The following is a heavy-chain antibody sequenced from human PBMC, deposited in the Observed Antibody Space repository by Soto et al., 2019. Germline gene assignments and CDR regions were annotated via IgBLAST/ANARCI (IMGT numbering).Heavy chain of an antibody. CDR1: GSSLSESW. J-gene: IGHJ4*02. V-gene: IGHV3-15*01. CDR3: SNYDYIWGTCRYRWAY. CDR2: IKSQVDGETT. D-gene: IGHD3-16*02. Sequence: EVQLVESGGGLVQPGESLRLSCAASGSSLSESWLSWVRQAPGKGLEWVARIKSQVDGETTDYAAPVKGRFVISRDDSKNTLYLQMYNLKTEDTAVYYCSNYDYIWGTCRYRWAYWGQGTLVTVSS.